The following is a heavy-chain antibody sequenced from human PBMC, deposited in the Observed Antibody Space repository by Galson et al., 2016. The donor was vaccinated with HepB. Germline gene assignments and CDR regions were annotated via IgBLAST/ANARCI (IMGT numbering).Heavy chain of an antibody. J-gene: IGHJ5*02. CDR2: IQNSGST. CDR3: ARGLNIIGP. CDR1: GGSISSGDYH. V-gene: IGHV4-31*03. D-gene: IGHD2/OR15-2a*01. Sequence: TLSLTCTVSGGSISSGDYHWSWLRQHPGKGLEWIGCIQNSGSTYYNPSVKSRLIISVDTSKNQFSLKLSSVTAADAAVYYCARGLNIIGPWGQGTLVTVSS.